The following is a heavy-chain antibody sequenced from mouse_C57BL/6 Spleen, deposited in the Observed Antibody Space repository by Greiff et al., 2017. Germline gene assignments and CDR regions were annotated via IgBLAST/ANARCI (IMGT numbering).Heavy chain of an antibody. D-gene: IGHD3-2*02. CDR1: GYTFTDYY. CDR2: INPNNGGT. Sequence: VQLQQSGPELVKPGASVKISCKASGYTFTDYYMNWVKQSHGKSLEWIGDINPNNGGTSYNQKFKGKATLTVDKSSSTAYMELRSLTSEDSAVYYCARGKNSSGYSWFAYWGQGTLVTVSA. CDR3: ARGKNSSGYSWFAY. J-gene: IGHJ3*01. V-gene: IGHV1-26*01.